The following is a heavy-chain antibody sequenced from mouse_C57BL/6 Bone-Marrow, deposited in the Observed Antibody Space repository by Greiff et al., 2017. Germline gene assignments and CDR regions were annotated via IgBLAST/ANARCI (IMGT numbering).Heavy chain of an antibody. D-gene: IGHD1-1*01. J-gene: IGHJ1*03. CDR1: GFSLTSYG. Sequence: VMLVESGPGLMAPSQRLSITCTVSGFSLTSYGVDWVRQPPGKGLEWMGAIWGGGSTNYNSALMSRLSISKDNSKSQGFLKMNSRQTDDTAMYYCAKHSYYGSSDWYFDVWGTGTTVTVSS. CDR2: IWGGGST. V-gene: IGHV2-9*01. CDR3: AKHSYYGSSDWYFDV.